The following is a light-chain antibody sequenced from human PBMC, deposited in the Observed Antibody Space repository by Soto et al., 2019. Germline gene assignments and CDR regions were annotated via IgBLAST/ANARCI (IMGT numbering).Light chain of an antibody. CDR3: QQYGALPVT. CDR1: QSVRGNS. J-gene: IGKJ3*01. V-gene: IGKV3-20*01. Sequence: EVVLTQSPGTLSLSPGEGATLSCRASQSVRGNSLAWYQQKPGQAPRLLIYSVSSRATGIPDRFSGSGSRKDFTLTISRLEPEDVAVYYCQQYGALPVTFGPGITVDIK. CDR2: SVS.